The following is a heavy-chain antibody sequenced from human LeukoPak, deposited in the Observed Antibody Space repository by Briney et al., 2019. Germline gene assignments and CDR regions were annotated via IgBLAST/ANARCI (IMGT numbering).Heavy chain of an antibody. CDR2: IYYSGST. J-gene: IGHJ4*01. CDR1: GGSISSSSYY. D-gene: IGHD4-17*01. V-gene: IGHV4-39*01. Sequence: SEALSLTCTVSGGSISSSSYYWVWIRQPPGKGLEWSGIIYYSGSTYYNPSLKSRVTISVHTSKDQFSLKLRSVPAADTAVYYCARHLDYGDYSFASWGQGTLVTVSS. CDR3: ARHLDYGDYSFAS.